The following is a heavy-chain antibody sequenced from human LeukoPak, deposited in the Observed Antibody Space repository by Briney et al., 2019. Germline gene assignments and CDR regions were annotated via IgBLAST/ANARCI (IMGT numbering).Heavy chain of an antibody. CDR2: IYSGGTT. Sequence: GGSLRLSCAASGFTVSSNYMGWVRQAPGKGLEWVSVIYSGGTTYYPDSVKGRFTISRDNSKNTLYLQMNDLRAEDTAVYYCARLAVAYFDNWGQGTLVTVSS. D-gene: IGHD6-19*01. CDR3: ARLAVAYFDN. J-gene: IGHJ4*02. CDR1: GFTVSSNY. V-gene: IGHV3-66*04.